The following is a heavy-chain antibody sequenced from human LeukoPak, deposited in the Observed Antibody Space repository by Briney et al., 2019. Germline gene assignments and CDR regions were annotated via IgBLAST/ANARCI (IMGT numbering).Heavy chain of an antibody. D-gene: IGHD2-8*01. V-gene: IGHV3-30*02. Sequence: GGSLRLSCAASRFTFSSYGMHWVRQAPGKGLEWVAYIQYDGSNEQYADSVKGRFSISRDSSKNILYLQMNSLRAENTAVFYCAKDRCSNGVGCYYYYMDVWGKGTTVTISS. J-gene: IGHJ6*03. CDR3: AKDRCSNGVGCYYYYMDV. CDR2: IQYDGSNE. CDR1: RFTFSSYG.